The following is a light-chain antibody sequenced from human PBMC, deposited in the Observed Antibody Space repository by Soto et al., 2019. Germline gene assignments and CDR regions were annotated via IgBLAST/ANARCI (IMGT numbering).Light chain of an antibody. J-gene: IGKJ1*01. CDR3: QQYGSSPRT. CDR2: DVS. V-gene: IGKV3D-20*01. CDR1: QSVSSSY. Sequence: IKLAQYPATLSLSPGERATLSCGARQSVSSSYLAWYQQKPGLAPRLLIYDVSSRATGIPDRFSGSAYGTDFTLTISRLEPEDFAAYYCQQYGSSPRTFGQGTKVDI.